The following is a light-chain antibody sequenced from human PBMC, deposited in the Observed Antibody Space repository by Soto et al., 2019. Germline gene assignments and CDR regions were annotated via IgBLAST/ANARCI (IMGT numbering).Light chain of an antibody. J-gene: IGLJ2*01. V-gene: IGLV2-14*01. CDR2: DVN. Sequence: QSALTQPASVSGSPGQSITISCSGTSSDIGGYDYVSWYQQHPGKAPKLMIYDVNIRPSGISDRFSGSKSGSTASLTISGLQAEDEADYHCSSYADSGALVVGGGTKVTVL. CDR1: SSDIGGYDY. CDR3: SSYADSGALV.